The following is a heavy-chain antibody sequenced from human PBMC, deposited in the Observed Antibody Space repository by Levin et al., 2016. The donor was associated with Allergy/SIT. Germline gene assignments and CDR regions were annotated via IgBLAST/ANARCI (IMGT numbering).Heavy chain of an antibody. CDR2: INHSGST. V-gene: IGHV4-34*01. J-gene: IGHJ5*02. CDR1: GGSFSGYY. CDR3: ARGSGWYRRASTWFDP. Sequence: SETLSLTCAVYGGSFSGYYWSWIRQPPGKGLEWIGEINHSGSTNYNPSLKSRVTISVDTSKNQFSLKLSSVTAADTAVYYCARGSGWYRRASTWFDPWGQGTLVTVSS. D-gene: IGHD6-19*01.